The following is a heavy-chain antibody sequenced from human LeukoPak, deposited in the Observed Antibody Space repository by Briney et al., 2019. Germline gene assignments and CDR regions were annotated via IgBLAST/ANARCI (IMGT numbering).Heavy chain of an antibody. V-gene: IGHV4-4*02. Sequence: PSETLSLTCAVSGGSISSSNWWSWVRQPPGKGLEWIGEIYHSGSTNYNPSLKSRVTISVDTSKNQFSLKLSSVTAADTAVYYCARGRRGPYSSSPLFLYGVWFDPWGQGTLVTVSS. CDR2: IYHSGST. CDR3: ARGRRGPYSSSPLFLYGVWFDP. CDR1: GGSISSSNW. D-gene: IGHD6-6*01. J-gene: IGHJ5*02.